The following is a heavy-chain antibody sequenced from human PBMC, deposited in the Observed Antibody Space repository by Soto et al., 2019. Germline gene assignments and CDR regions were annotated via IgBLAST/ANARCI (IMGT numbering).Heavy chain of an antibody. Sequence: PGESLKISCMGSGYKVSTWHNFTSYWIAWVRQMPGEGLEWMGIIYPGDSDTRYSPSFQGQVTISADKSINSVYLQWSSLKASDSAMYYCARFSSNSGYGMDVWGQGTTVTVSS. CDR1: GYKVSTWHNFTSYW. V-gene: IGHV5-51*01. CDR3: ARFSSNSGYGMDV. J-gene: IGHJ6*02. D-gene: IGHD6-19*01. CDR2: IYPGDSDT.